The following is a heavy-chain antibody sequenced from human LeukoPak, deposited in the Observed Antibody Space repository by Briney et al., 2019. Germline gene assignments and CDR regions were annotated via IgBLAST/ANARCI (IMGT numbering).Heavy chain of an antibody. Sequence: SETLSLTCAVYGGSFSGYYWSWIRQPPGKWLEWIGEINHSGSTNYNPSLKSRVTISVDTSKNQFSLKLSSVTAADTAVYYCAYCSGGSCYSGVYWGQGTLVTVSS. CDR2: INHSGST. J-gene: IGHJ1*01. D-gene: IGHD2-15*01. CDR1: GGSFSGYY. CDR3: AYCSGGSCYSGVY. V-gene: IGHV4-34*01.